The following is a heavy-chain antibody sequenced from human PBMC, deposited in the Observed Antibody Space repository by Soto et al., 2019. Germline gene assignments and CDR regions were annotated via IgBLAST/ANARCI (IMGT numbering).Heavy chain of an antibody. V-gene: IGHV3-53*01. CDR2: IYNGGKT. CDR3: ARDPTWDGMDV. J-gene: IGHJ6*02. Sequence: QLVESGGGLIQPGGSLRLSCAASGFIVSNNYMSWVRQAPGRGLEWVSVIYNGGKTNYADSVKGRFTISRDNSKNTLYLQMNSLRAEDMAVYYCARDPTWDGMDVWGQGTTVTVSS. D-gene: IGHD1-26*01. CDR1: GFIVSNNY.